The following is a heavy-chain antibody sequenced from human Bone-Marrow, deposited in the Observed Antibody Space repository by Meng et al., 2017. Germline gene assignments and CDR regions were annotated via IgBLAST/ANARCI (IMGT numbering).Heavy chain of an antibody. D-gene: IGHD3-22*01. CDR3: ARDRRYYYDSSGYYYYFDY. J-gene: IGHJ4*02. CDR2: IIPIFGTA. CDR1: GGTFRSYA. V-gene: IGHV1-69*06. Sequence: QGERVQCGAEVKKLRSSVKVSCKASGGTFRSYATSWVRQAPGHGLEWMGGIIPIFGTANYAQKFQGRVTITADKSTSTAYMELSSLRSEDTAVYYCARDRRYYYDSSGYYYYFDYWGQGTLVTVSS.